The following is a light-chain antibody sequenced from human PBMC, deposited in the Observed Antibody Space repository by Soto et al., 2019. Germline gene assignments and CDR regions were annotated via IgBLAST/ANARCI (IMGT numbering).Light chain of an antibody. V-gene: IGLV2-11*01. Sequence: VLTQPRSVSGSPGQSVTISCTGTSSDVGGYNYVSWYQHHPGKAPKLMIYDVTKRPSGVRDRFSASKSGNTASLTISGLQAEDEADYYCCSYAGSYTYVFGTGTKVTVL. CDR2: DVT. CDR3: CSYAGSYTYV. J-gene: IGLJ1*01. CDR1: SSDVGGYNY.